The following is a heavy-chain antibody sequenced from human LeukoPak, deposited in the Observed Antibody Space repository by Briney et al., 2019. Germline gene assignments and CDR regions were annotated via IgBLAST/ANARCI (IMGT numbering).Heavy chain of an antibody. J-gene: IGHJ4*02. CDR2: ISYDGSNK. CDR1: GFTFSSYA. CDR3: MTELLGY. D-gene: IGHD1-14*01. V-gene: IGHV3-30-3*01. Sequence: GGSLRLSCAASGFTFSSYAMHWVRQAPGKGLEWVAVISYDGSNKYYADSVKGRFTISRDNAKNSLFLQMSGLRAEDTAVYYCMTELLGYRGQGTLVTVSS.